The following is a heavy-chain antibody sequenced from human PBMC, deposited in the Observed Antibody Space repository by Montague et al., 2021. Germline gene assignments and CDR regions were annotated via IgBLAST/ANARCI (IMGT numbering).Heavy chain of an antibody. CDR2: ITSTSRTI. V-gene: IGHV3-48*02. D-gene: IGHD3-10*01. J-gene: IGHJ6*02. Sequence: SLRLSCAASGFTFSSYAMNWVRQAPGKGLEWVSYITSTSRTIYCADSVKGRFTISRDNAKNSLYLQMNSLRDDDTAVYYCAREDYFDSVNYYYYGMDVWGQGTTVTVSS. CDR1: GFTFSSYA. CDR3: AREDYFDSVNYYYYGMDV.